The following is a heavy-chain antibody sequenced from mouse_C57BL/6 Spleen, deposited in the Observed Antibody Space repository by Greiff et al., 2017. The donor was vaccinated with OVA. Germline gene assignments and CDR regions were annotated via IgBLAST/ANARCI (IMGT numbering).Heavy chain of an antibody. J-gene: IGHJ2*01. V-gene: IGHV5-12*01. Sequence: EVQGVESGGGLVQPGGSLKLSCAASGFTFSDYYMYWVRQTPEKRLEWVAYISNGGGSTYYPDTVKGRFTISRDNAKNTLYLQMSRLKSEDTAMDYCARHLRTGYFDYWGQGTTLTVSS. CDR1: GFTFSDYY. CDR2: ISNGGGST. CDR3: ARHLRTGYFDY. D-gene: IGHD1-1*01.